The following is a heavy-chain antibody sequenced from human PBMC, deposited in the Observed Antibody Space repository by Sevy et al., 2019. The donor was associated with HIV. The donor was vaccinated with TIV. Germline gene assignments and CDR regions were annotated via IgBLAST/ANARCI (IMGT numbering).Heavy chain of an antibody. V-gene: IGHV4-59*01. Sequence: SETLSLTCTVSGGSISSYYLTWIRQSPGKGLEWIGYIYYSGGTNYNPSLKSRVTISVDTSQNQFSLKLSSVTAADTAVYYCAREGFYYGLDDWGQGTTVTVSS. CDR3: AREGFYYGLDD. J-gene: IGHJ6*02. CDR2: IYYSGGT. CDR1: GGSISSYY.